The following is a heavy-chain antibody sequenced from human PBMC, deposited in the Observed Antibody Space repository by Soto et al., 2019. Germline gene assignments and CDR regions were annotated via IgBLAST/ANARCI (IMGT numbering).Heavy chain of an antibody. V-gene: IGHV3-30-3*01. D-gene: IGHD4-17*01. CDR3: ATTTVTTFDFDY. J-gene: IGHJ4*02. CDR1: GFTFSSYP. Sequence: GGSLRLSCAASGFTFSSYPMHWVRQAPGKGLEWVAVISYDGSNKYYADSVKGRFTISRDNSKNTLYLQMNSLRAEDTAVYYCATTTVTTFDFDYWGQGTLVTGSS. CDR2: ISYDGSNK.